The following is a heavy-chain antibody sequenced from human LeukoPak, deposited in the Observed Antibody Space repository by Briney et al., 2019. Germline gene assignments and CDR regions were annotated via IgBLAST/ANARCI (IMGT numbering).Heavy chain of an antibody. Sequence: GASVKVPCKASGYTFTGYYMHWVRQAPGQGLEWMGWINPNSGGTNYAQKFQGRVTMTRDTSISTAYMELSRLRSDDTAVYYCARVTAARRAIDYWGQGTLVTVSS. D-gene: IGHD6-6*01. CDR3: ARVTAARRAIDY. J-gene: IGHJ4*02. V-gene: IGHV1-2*02. CDR2: INPNSGGT. CDR1: GYTFTGYY.